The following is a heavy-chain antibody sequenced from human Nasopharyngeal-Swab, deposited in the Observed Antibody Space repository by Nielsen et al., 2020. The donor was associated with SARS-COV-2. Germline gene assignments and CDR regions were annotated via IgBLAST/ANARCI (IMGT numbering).Heavy chain of an antibody. CDR2: ISYDGSNK. V-gene: IGHV3-30-3*01. D-gene: IGHD3-22*01. CDR3: ASTPLDSSGYYYAFHY. J-gene: IGHJ4*02. CDR1: GFTFSRYT. Sequence: GESLKISCAASGFTFSRYTMHWVRQAPGKGLEWVAVISYDGSNKYYADSVKGRFTISRDISKNTMYLQMNGLRAEDTAVFYCASTPLDSSGYYYAFHYWGRGPRVTVPS.